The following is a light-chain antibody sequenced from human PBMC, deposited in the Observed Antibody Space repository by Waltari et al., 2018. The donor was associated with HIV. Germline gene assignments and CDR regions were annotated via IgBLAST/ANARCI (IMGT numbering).Light chain of an antibody. CDR1: ALPKKY. J-gene: IGLJ2*01. V-gene: IGLV3-10*01. CDR2: GDS. Sequence: SYELTQPPSVSVSPGQTARITCSGDALPKKYANWYQQKSGQAPVLGIYGDSKRPAGIPGGFSGSSSGTVATLTISGAQVEDEADYYCYSTDSSGKHSWVFGGGTKLTVL. CDR3: YSTDSSGKHSWV.